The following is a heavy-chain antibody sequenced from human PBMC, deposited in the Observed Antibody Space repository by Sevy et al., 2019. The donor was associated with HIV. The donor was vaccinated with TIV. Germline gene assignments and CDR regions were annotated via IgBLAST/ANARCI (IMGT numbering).Heavy chain of an antibody. V-gene: IGHV4-59*01. J-gene: IGHJ4*02. CDR3: AREISSGWLDY. Sequence: SETLSLTCTVSGGSISSYYWNWIRQPPGKGLEWIGYIYYSGSTNYNPSLKSRVTISVGTSKNQFSLKVSSVTAADTAVYYCAREISSGWLDYWGQGTLVTVSS. D-gene: IGHD6-19*01. CDR1: GGSISSYY. CDR2: IYYSGST.